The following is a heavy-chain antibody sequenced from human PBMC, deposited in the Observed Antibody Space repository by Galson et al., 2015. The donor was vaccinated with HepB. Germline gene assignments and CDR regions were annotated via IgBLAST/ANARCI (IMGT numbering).Heavy chain of an antibody. D-gene: IGHD5-12*01. CDR1: GFTFSSYG. CDR3: AKGWGSGYPLFDY. CDR2: ISYDGSNK. J-gene: IGHJ4*02. V-gene: IGHV3-30*18. Sequence: SLRLSCAASGFTFSSYGMHWVRQAPGKGLEWVAVISYDGSNKYYADSVEGRFTISRDNSKNTLYLQMNSLRAEDTAVYYCAKGWGSGYPLFDYWGQGTLVTVSS.